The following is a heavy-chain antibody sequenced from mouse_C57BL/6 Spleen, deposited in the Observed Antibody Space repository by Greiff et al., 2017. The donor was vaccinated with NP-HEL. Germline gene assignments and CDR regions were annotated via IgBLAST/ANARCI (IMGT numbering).Heavy chain of an antibody. CDR2: IRNKANGYTT. CDR3: ARLDSSGYLAWFAY. Sequence: EVHLVESGGGLVQPGGSLSLSCAASGFTFTDYYMSWVRQPPGKALEWLGFIRNKANGYTTEYSASVKGRFTISRDNSQSILYLQMNALRAEDSATYYCARLDSSGYLAWFAYWGQGTLVTVSA. V-gene: IGHV7-3*01. D-gene: IGHD3-2*02. CDR1: GFTFTDYY. J-gene: IGHJ3*01.